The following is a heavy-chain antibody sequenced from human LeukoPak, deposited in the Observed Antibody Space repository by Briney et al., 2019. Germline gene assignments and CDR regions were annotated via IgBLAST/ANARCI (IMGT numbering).Heavy chain of an antibody. J-gene: IGHJ4*02. CDR1: GFTFSSHA. CDR2: IRGDGATI. D-gene: IGHD3-22*01. Sequence: QPGGSLRLSCAASGFTFSSHAMTWVRQAPGRGLEWVSAIRGDGATIFYGDSVKGRITVSRYNSKNTLYLQMNSLRAEDTAVYYCARDQFGDYFRGADYWGQGTRVTVSS. V-gene: IGHV3-23*01. CDR3: ARDQFGDYFRGADY.